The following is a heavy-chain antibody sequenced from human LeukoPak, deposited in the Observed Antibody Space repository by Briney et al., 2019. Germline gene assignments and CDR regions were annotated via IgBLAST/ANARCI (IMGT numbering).Heavy chain of an antibody. J-gene: IGHJ4*02. V-gene: IGHV1-2*06. Sequence: ASVRVSCKASGYNFIGFYMHWVRQAPGQSLEWMGRINPNSGETSFALSFQGRVTMTRDTSINTAYMELGRLTSDDTAVYFCARGATRLATVGAEFDSWGQGTLVIVSS. CDR3: ARGATRLATVGAEFDS. CDR2: INPNSGET. CDR1: GYNFIGFY. D-gene: IGHD6-13*01.